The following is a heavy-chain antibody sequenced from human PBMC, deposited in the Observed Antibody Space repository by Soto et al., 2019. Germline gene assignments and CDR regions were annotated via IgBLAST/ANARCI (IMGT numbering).Heavy chain of an antibody. CDR2: ISGDGVT. CDR3: ARDRSYPRDTFDI. Sequence: GGSLRLSCAASGFTFSTYAMSWVRQDPGKGLQWLSAISGDGVTWYIDSVKGRFTISRDNSRNTVSLQMTSLRAEDTALYYCARDRSYPRDTFDIWGQGTMVTVSS. CDR1: GFTFSTYA. D-gene: IGHD5-18*01. V-gene: IGHV3-23*01. J-gene: IGHJ3*02.